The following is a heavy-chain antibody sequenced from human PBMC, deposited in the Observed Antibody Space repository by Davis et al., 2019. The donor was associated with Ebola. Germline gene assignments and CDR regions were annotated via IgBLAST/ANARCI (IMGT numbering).Heavy chain of an antibody. CDR3: ARGPVGATAFDH. CDR1: GGSFSGYY. V-gene: IGHV4-34*01. Sequence: PSETLSLTCAVYGGSFSGYYWIWIRQHSGKGLEWIGEINQSGSTNCNPSLKSRVTISVDMSKHQFSLKLSSVTAADTAIYYCARGPVGATAFDHWGQGTLVTVSS. J-gene: IGHJ4*02. CDR2: INQSGST. D-gene: IGHD1-26*01.